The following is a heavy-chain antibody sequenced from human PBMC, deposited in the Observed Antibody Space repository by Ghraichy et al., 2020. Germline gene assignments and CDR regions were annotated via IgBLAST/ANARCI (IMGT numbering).Heavy chain of an antibody. CDR3: ARSIAPHITIFEIVIARREYFDY. CDR2: INNSGST. V-gene: IGHV4-34*01. D-gene: IGHD3-3*01. Sequence: SETLSLTCAVYGGSFSGYHWSWIRQAPGKGLEWIGEINNSGSTKYNPSLKSRVTISVDTSKNQFSLKLSSVTAADTAVYYCARSIAPHITIFEIVIARREYFDYWGQGTLVTVSS. CDR1: GGSFSGYH. J-gene: IGHJ4*02.